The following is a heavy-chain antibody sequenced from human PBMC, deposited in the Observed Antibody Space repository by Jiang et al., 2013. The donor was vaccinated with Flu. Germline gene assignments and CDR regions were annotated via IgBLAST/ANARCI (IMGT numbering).Heavy chain of an antibody. CDR1: GFTFSSYA. J-gene: IGHJ4*02. V-gene: IGHV3-30-3*01. CDR2: ISYDGSNK. CDR3: AREPRIVGATTYPLDFDY. D-gene: IGHD1-26*01. Sequence: QLVESGGGVVQPGRSLRLSCAASGFTFSSYAMHWVRQAPGKGLEWVAVISYDGSNKYYADSVKGRFTISRDNSKNTLYLQMNSLRAEDTAVYYCAREPRIVGATTYPLDFDYWGQGTLVTVSS.